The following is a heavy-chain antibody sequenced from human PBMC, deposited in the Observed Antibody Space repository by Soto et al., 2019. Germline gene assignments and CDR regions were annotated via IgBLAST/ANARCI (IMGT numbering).Heavy chain of an antibody. V-gene: IGHV3-11*06. J-gene: IGHJ4*02. CDR2: ISTSTSYT. Sequence: PGGSLRLSCAASGFTVSSNYMSWVRQAPGKGLEWVSYISTSTSYTNYADSVKGRFTISRDNAKNSLYLHMNSLRAEDTAVYYCARVGAQWLEFDYWGQGTLVTVSS. CDR3: ARVGAQWLEFDY. CDR1: GFTVSSNY. D-gene: IGHD6-19*01.